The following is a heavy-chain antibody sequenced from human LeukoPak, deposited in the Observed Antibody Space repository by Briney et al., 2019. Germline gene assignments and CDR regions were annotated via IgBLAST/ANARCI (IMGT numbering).Heavy chain of an antibody. CDR3: ARDGGNGDYVDY. CDR1: AGSLSSYY. Sequence: SETLSLTCTVSAGSLSSYYWSWIRQPAGKGLEWIGRIYTSGSTNYNPSLKSRVTMSLDTSKNQFSLKLSSVTAADTAVYYCARDGGNGDYVDYWGQGTLVTVSS. V-gene: IGHV4-4*07. CDR2: IYTSGST. J-gene: IGHJ4*02. D-gene: IGHD1-1*01.